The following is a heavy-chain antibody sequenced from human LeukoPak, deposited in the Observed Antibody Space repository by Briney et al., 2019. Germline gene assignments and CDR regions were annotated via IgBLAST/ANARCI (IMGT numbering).Heavy chain of an antibody. CDR3: ARCKDYYVSGSYYKTFDY. V-gene: IGHV4-39*07. Sequence: SETLSLTCTVSGDSISSNNYYWASIRQPPGKGLEWIGSIPYSGSTYYNPSLKSRVTMSVDTSKNQFSLKLSSVTAADTAVYYCARCKDYYVSGSYYKTFDYWGQGTLVTVSS. D-gene: IGHD3-10*01. J-gene: IGHJ4*02. CDR1: GDSISSNNYY. CDR2: IPYSGST.